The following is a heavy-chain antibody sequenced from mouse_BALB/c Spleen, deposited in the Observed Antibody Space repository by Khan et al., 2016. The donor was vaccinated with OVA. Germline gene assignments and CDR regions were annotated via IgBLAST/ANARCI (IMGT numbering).Heavy chain of an antibody. CDR1: GFSLSRYS. V-gene: IGHV2-6-4*01. CDR2: IWGGGST. CDR3: ARNRDGGSYWYFDV. Sequence: VQLQESGPGLVAPSQSLAITCTVSGFSLSRYSVHWVRQPPGKGLEWLGIIWGGGSTDYNSALKSRLSISKDNSKSQVFLKMNSLQTDDTAMYYCARNRDGGSYWYFDVWGAGTTVTVSS. D-gene: IGHD3-3*01. J-gene: IGHJ1*01.